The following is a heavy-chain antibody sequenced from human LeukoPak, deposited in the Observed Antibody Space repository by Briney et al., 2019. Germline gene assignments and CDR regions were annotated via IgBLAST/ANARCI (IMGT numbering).Heavy chain of an antibody. CDR2: ISSNSSYI. CDR3: ARESQLIY. V-gene: IGHV3-21*01. CDR1: GFTFSSYS. J-gene: IGHJ4*02. Sequence: GGSLRLSCAASGFTFSSYSMNWVRQAPGKGLEWVSSISSNSSYIYYADSVKGRFTISRDNAKNSLYLQMNSLRAEDTAVYYCARESQLIYWGQGTLVTVSS. D-gene: IGHD1-1*01.